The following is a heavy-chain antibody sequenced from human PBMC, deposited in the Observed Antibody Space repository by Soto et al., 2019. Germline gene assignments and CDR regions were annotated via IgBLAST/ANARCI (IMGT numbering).Heavy chain of an antibody. V-gene: IGHV3-64D*06. Sequence: GGSLRLSCAASGFTFSAYDIHWVRQAPGKGLEYVSSISTNGGSTDYADSVKGRFTISRDNSKNTVYLQMSSLRVEDTAVYYCVKGEYYYDSSGYYPFDYWGQGTLVTVSS. CDR1: GFTFSAYD. CDR2: ISTNGGST. J-gene: IGHJ4*02. D-gene: IGHD3-22*01. CDR3: VKGEYYYDSSGYYPFDY.